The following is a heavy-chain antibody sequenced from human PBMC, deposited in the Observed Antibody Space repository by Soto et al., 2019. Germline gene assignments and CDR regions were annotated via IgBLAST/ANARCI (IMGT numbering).Heavy chain of an antibody. D-gene: IGHD3-3*01. V-gene: IGHV4-39*01. CDR3: ARVLRFLEWLF. CDR2: IYYSGST. Sequence: SETLSLTCTVSGGSISSSSYYWGWIRQPPGKGLEWIGSIYYSGSTYYNPSLKSRVTISVDTSKNQFSLKLSSVTAADTAVYYCARVLRFLEWLFWGQGTLVTVSS. J-gene: IGHJ4*02. CDR1: GGSISSSSYY.